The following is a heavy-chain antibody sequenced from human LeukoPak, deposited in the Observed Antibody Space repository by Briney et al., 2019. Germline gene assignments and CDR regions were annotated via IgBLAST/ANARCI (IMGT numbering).Heavy chain of an antibody. J-gene: IGHJ4*02. CDR3: ARAGAWEATRFDY. CDR2: IYYSGST. D-gene: IGHD1-26*01. CDR1: GGSISSSSYY. V-gene: IGHV4-61*05. Sequence: SETLSLTCTVSGGSISSSSYYWGWIRQPPGKGLEWIGYIYYSGSTNYNPSLKSRVTISVDTSKNQFSLKLSSVTAADTAVYYCARAGAWEATRFDYWGQGTLVTVSS.